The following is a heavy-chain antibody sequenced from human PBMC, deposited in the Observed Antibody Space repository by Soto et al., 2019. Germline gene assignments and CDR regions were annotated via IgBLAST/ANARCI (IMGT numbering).Heavy chain of an antibody. J-gene: IGHJ6*02. V-gene: IGHV3-21*01. Sequence: GGSLRLSCAASGFTVSNYRMTWVRQAPGKGLEWVSSISSSGYYIHYADSVKGRFTISRDSAKNSVYLQTNSLSAEDTAVYYCAREKEDEGSSSLRVYYGMDAWGQGTTVTVSS. D-gene: IGHD6-6*01. CDR3: AREKEDEGSSSLRVYYGMDA. CDR2: ISSSGYYI. CDR1: GFTVSNYR.